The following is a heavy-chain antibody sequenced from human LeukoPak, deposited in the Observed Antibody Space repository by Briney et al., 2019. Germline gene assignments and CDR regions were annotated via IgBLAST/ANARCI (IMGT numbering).Heavy chain of an antibody. CDR3: ARDGDPSGSYFDF. Sequence: KPSETLSLTCTVSGGSISSYYWSWIRQPPGEGLEWIGYIYYSGSTNYNPSLRSRVTISVGTSKNQFSLRLSSMTPADTAVYYCARDGDPSGSYFDFWGQGTVVTVSS. CDR2: IYYSGST. V-gene: IGHV4-59*01. CDR1: GGSISSYY. D-gene: IGHD1-26*01. J-gene: IGHJ4*02.